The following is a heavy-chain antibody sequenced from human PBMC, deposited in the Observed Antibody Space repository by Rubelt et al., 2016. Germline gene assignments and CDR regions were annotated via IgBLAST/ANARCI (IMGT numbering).Heavy chain of an antibody. Sequence: QVQLAHSGAEVKKPGASVKVSCKASGYTFTGYYMHWVRQAPGQGLEWVGRINPHSGDTNFAQKFQDRVTMTGDTSISTAYMELNRLRSDDTAVYFCAGAISSAGVDHWGQGTLVTVSS. CDR1: GYTFTGYY. D-gene: IGHD3-3*01. CDR3: AGAISSAGVDH. CDR2: INPHSGDT. V-gene: IGHV1-2*06. J-gene: IGHJ5*02.